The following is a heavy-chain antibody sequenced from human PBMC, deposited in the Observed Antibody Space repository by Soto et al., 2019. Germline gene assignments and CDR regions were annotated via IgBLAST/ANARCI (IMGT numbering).Heavy chain of an antibody. CDR2: ISHDGTNK. CDR1: GFIFSRHG. J-gene: IGHJ4*02. V-gene: IGHV3-30*18. D-gene: IGHD1-26*01. CDR3: AKDLGGTSNLDY. Sequence: GGSLRLSCAVSGFIFSRHGMHWVRQAPGKGLEWVALISHDGTNKFYADSVKGRFTVSRDNSKNTLYLQMNSLRGEDTAFYYCAKDLGGTSNLDYWGQGALVTSPQ.